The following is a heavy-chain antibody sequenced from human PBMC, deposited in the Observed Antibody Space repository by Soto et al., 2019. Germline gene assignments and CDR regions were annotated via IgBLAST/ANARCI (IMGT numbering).Heavy chain of an antibody. CDR3: TGDLGVGNEVVAEYIEDFDY. V-gene: IGHV3-49*03. CDR1: GFTFGDYA. D-gene: IGHD2-15*01. Sequence: GGSLRLSCTASGFTFGDYAMSWFRQAPGKGLEWVGFIRSKAYGGTTEYAAPVKGRFTISRDDSKSIAYLQMNSLKTEDTAVYYCTGDLGVGNEVVAEYIEDFDYWGQGTLVTLSS. CDR2: IRSKAYGGTT. J-gene: IGHJ4*02.